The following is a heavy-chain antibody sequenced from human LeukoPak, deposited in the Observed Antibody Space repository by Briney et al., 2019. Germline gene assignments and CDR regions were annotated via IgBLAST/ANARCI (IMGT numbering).Heavy chain of an antibody. CDR3: ARGRGVLLRFGEITRWFDP. CDR2: LYASGSN. V-gene: IGHV4-61*02. J-gene: IGHJ5*02. D-gene: IGHD3-10*01. CDR1: GVSISSGRYY. Sequence: TLSLTCTVSGVSISSGRYYWSWIRQAAGKGLEWIGRLYASGSNNYNPSLKRRVTMSVDTSTNQSSMKLMSVPAADTAVYYCARGRGVLLRFGEITRWFDPWGQGTLVTASS.